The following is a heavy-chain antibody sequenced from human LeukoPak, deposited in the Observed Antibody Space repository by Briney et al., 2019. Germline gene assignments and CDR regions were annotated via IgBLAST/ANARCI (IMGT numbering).Heavy chain of an antibody. CDR2: ISSSSSYI. D-gene: IGHD5-18*01. CDR3: ARGNTAMVFDY. CDR1: GFNFGSYS. Sequence: GGSLRLSCAASGFNFGSYSMTWVRQAPGKGLEWVSSISSSSSYIYYADSVKGRFTISRDNAKNSLYLQMNSLRAEDTAVYYCARGNTAMVFDYWGQGTLVTVSS. J-gene: IGHJ4*02. V-gene: IGHV3-21*01.